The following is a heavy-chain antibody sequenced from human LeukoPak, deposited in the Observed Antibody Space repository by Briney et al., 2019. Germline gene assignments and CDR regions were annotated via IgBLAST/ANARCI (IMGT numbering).Heavy chain of an antibody. D-gene: IGHD6-13*01. V-gene: IGHV3-30-3*01. CDR2: ISYDGSNK. CDR3: ARDTSWIAAAGTSLLLDY. Sequence: GGSLRLSCAASGFTFSSYAMHWVRQTPGKGLEWVAVISYDGSNKYYADSVKGRFTISRDNSKNTLYLQMNSLRAEDTAVYYCARDTSWIAAAGTSLLLDYWGQGTLVTVSS. CDR1: GFTFSSYA. J-gene: IGHJ4*02.